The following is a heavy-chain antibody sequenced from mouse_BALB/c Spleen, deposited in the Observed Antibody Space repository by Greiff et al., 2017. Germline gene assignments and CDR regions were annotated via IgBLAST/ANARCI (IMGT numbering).Heavy chain of an antibody. J-gene: IGHJ4*01. CDR2: INSNGGST. Sequence: DVMLVESGGGLVQPGGSLKLSCAASGFTFSSYGMSWVRQTPDKRLELVATINSNGGSTYYPDSVKGRFTISRDNAKNTLYLQMSSLKSEDTAMYYCARGLGDYWGQGTSVTVSS. CDR3: ARGLGDY. CDR1: GFTFSSYG. V-gene: IGHV5-6-3*01.